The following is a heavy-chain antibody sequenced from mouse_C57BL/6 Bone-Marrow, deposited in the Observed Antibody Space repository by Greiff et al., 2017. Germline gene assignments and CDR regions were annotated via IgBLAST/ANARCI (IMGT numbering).Heavy chain of an antibody. CDR3: ARSAYDIRRGFYYAMDY. D-gene: IGHD2-3*01. CDR1: GYTFTSYW. CDR2: IYPGSGST. J-gene: IGHJ4*01. Sequence: VQLQQPGAEPVKPGASVKMSCKASGYTFTSYWITWVKQRPGQGLEWIGDIYPGSGSTNYNEKFKSKATLTVDTSSSTAYMQLSSLTSEDSAVYYCARSAYDIRRGFYYAMDYWGQGTSVTVSS. V-gene: IGHV1-55*01.